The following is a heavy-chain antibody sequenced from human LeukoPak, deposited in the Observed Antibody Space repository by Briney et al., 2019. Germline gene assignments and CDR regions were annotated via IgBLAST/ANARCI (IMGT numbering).Heavy chain of an antibody. V-gene: IGHV4-59*12. CDR2: IYYSGST. CDR3: ARGAVGVTLRYDY. J-gene: IGHJ4*02. Sequence: SETLSLTCTVSGGSISSYYWSWIRQPPGKGLEWIGYIYYSGSTNYNPSLKSRVTISVDTSKNQFSLKLSSVTAADTAVYYCARGAVGVTLRYDYWGQGTLVTVSS. CDR1: GGSISSYY. D-gene: IGHD2-21*02.